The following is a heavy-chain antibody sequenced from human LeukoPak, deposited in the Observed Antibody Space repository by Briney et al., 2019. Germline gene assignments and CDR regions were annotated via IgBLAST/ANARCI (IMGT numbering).Heavy chain of an antibody. CDR2: ISGSGGST. V-gene: IGHV3-23*01. CDR3: AKRSYYYDSSGYYVLGPGGYYFDY. J-gene: IGHJ4*02. CDR1: GFTFSSYA. D-gene: IGHD3-22*01. Sequence: GGSLRLSCAASGFTFSSYAMSWVRQAPGKGLEWVSAISGSGGSTYYADSVKGRFTISRDNSKNTLYLQMNSLRAEDTAVYYCAKRSYYYDSSGYYVLGPGGYYFDYWGQGTLVTVSS.